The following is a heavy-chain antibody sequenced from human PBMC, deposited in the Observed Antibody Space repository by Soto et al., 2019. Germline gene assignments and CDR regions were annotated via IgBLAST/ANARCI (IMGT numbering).Heavy chain of an antibody. CDR3: ARDGGSGSYSPIDP. D-gene: IGHD3-10*01. CDR2: IWYDGSNK. CDR1: GFTFSSYG. Sequence: QVQLVESGGGVVQPGRSLRLSCAASGFTFSSYGMHWVRQAPGKGLEWVAVIWYDGSNKYYADSVKGRFTISRDNSKNTVYLQMNSLRAEDTAVYYCARDGGSGSYSPIDPWGQGTLVTVSS. V-gene: IGHV3-33*01. J-gene: IGHJ5*02.